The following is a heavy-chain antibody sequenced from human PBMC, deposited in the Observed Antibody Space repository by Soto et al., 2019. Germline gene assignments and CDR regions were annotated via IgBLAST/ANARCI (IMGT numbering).Heavy chain of an antibody. CDR1: GFTFSSYA. CDR2: ISGSGGST. CDR3: AKDLYYDSSGYYYDY. D-gene: IGHD3-22*01. Sequence: GGSLRLSCAASGFTFSSYAMSWVRQAPGKGLEWVSAISGSGGSTYYADSVKGRFTISRDNSENTLYLQMNSLRAEDTAVYYCAKDLYYDSSGYYYDYSGQGTLVTVSS. V-gene: IGHV3-23*01. J-gene: IGHJ4*02.